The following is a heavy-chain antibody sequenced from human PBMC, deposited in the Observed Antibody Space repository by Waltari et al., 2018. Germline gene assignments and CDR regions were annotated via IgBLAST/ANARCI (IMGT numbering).Heavy chain of an antibody. D-gene: IGHD2-2*01. CDR3: AKDQGYAGKDGDLRH. CDR1: GFRFSKYA. J-gene: IGHJ1*01. V-gene: IGHV3-23*04. CDR2: ISGAGENS. Sequence: EVQLVESGGGLVQPGGSLKLSCGVSGFRFSKYAMSWVRQAPGKGLELVSGISGAGENSYYADSVKGRFTISRDNSKNILFLQMNSLRAEDTAVYYCAKDQGYAGKDGDLRHWGQGSLVSVSS.